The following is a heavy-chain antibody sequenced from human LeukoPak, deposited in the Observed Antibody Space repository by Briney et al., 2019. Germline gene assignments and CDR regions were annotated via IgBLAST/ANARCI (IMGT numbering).Heavy chain of an antibody. V-gene: IGHV3-48*03. CDR3: ARGRYCSGGSCHFRHYYYMDV. J-gene: IGHJ6*03. CDR2: ISSSGSTI. Sequence: GGSLRLSCAASGFTFSSYEMNWVRQAPGKGLEWVSYISSSGSTIYYADSVKGRFTISRDNAKNSLYLQMNSLRAEDTAVYYCARGRYCSGGSCHFRHYYYMDVWGKGTTVIVSS. CDR1: GFTFSSYE. D-gene: IGHD2-15*01.